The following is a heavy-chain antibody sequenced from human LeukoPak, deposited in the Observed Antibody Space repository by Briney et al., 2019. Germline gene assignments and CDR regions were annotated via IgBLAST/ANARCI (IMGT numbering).Heavy chain of an antibody. CDR2: IIPIFGTA. J-gene: IGHJ3*02. D-gene: IGHD2-2*03. V-gene: IGHV1-69*05. CDR1: GGTFSSYA. CDR3: ARVKNGYCSSTSCSRAFDI. Sequence: ASVKVSCKASGGTFSSYAISWVRQAPGQGLEWMGRIIPIFGTANYAQKFQGRVTITTDESTSTAYMELSSLRSEDTAVYYCARVKNGYCSSTSCSRAFDIWGQGTMVTVSS.